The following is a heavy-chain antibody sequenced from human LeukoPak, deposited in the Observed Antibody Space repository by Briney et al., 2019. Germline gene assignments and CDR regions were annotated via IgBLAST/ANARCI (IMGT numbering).Heavy chain of an antibody. J-gene: IGHJ3*02. D-gene: IGHD5-24*01. CDR3: ARGRDGYNPSDAFDI. V-gene: IGHV1-2*02. CDR1: GYTFTGYY. Sequence: ASVKVSCKASGYTFTGYYMHWVRQAPGQGLEWMGWTNPNSGGTNYAQKFQGRVTITADESTSTAYMELSSLRSEDTAVYYCARGRDGYNPSDAFDIWGQGTMVTVSS. CDR2: TNPNSGGT.